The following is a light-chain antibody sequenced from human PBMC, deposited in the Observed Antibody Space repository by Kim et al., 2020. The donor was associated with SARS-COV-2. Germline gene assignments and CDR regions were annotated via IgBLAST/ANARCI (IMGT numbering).Light chain of an antibody. Sequence: ATISCKSSQSVLYGSSKKSHLSWYQQKPGQPPKLLIYLASTRESGVPDRFSGSGSGTDFTLTINSLQAEDVAVYYCQQYYSTPYTFGQGTKLEIK. J-gene: IGKJ2*01. V-gene: IGKV4-1*01. CDR3: QQYYSTPYT. CDR1: QSVLYGSSKKSH. CDR2: LAS.